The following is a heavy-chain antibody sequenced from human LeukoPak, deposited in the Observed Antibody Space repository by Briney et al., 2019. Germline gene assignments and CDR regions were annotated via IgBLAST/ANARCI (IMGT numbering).Heavy chain of an antibody. CDR3: ARSPSEDMPFDY. V-gene: IGHV4-39*07. J-gene: IGHJ4*02. Sequence: SETLSLTCTVSGGSISSSSYYWGWIRQPPGKGLEWIGSIYYSGSTYYNPSLKSRVTISVDTSKNQFSLNLNSMTAADTAVYYCARSPSEDMPFDYWGQGTLVTVSS. CDR1: GGSISSSSYY. D-gene: IGHD2-15*01. CDR2: IYYSGST.